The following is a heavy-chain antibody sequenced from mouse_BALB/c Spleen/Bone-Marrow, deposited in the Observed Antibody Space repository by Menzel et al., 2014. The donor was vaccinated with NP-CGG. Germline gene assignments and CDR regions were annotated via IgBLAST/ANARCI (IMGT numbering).Heavy chain of an antibody. CDR2: VDPSDGYT. CDR1: GYTFTTYW. CDR3: ARGGDNFAWFAY. V-gene: IGHV1-69*02. D-gene: IGHD1-3*01. Sequence: QVQLQQPGAVLVTPGASVKLSCKASGYTFTTYWMHWVKQRPGHGLEWIGQVDPSDGYTNYSQMFKGKATLTVDKSSSTAYMQLSSLSSEDSAVYYCARGGDNFAWFAYWGQGTLVTVSA. J-gene: IGHJ3*01.